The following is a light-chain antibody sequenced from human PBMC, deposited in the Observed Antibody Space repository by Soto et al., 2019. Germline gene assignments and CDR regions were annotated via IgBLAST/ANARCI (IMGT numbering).Light chain of an antibody. CDR2: KAS. J-gene: IGKJ5*01. CDR1: QNINNW. CDR3: QQYSSSPIT. V-gene: IGKV1-5*03. Sequence: DIQMTQSPSTLSASVGDRVTFTCRASQNINNWLAWYQKKPGQAPKLLVYKASSLESGVPSSFSGTGSGTEFTLTISSVQPDDFATYFCQQYSSSPITFGQGTRLEIK.